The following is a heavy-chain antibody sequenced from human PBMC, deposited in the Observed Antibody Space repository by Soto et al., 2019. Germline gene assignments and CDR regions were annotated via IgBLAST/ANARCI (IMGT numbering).Heavy chain of an antibody. CDR3: ARDLKRFTIFGVVIKDYYGMDV. CDR1: GYTFTTYA. CDR2: INAGNGNT. D-gene: IGHD3-3*01. J-gene: IGHJ6*02. Sequence: ASVKVSCKASGYTFTTYAIHWVRQAPGQRLEWMGWINAGNGNTKYSQKFQGRVTITRDTSASTAYMELSSLRSEDTAVYYCARDLKRFTIFGVVIKDYYGMDVWGQGTTVTVSS. V-gene: IGHV1-3*01.